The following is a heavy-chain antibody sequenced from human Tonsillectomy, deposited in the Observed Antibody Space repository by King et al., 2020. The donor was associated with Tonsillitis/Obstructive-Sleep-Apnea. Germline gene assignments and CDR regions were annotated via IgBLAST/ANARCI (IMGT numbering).Heavy chain of an antibody. V-gene: IGHV3-73*01. J-gene: IGHJ5*02. CDR2: IRSKTNNYAT. CDR3: TRLLDDFWSGSPTDYNWFDP. Sequence: QLVQSGGGLVQPGGSLKLSCAASGFSFSGSAMHWVRQASGKGLEWVGRIRSKTNNYATAYAASVKGRFTISRDDSKNTAYLQMNSLKNEDTAVYYCTRLLDDFWSGSPTDYNWFDPWGQGTLVTVSS. D-gene: IGHD3-3*01. CDR1: GFSFSGSA.